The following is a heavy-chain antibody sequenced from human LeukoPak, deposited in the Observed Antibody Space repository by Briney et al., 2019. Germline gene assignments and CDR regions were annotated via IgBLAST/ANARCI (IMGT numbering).Heavy chain of an antibody. CDR1: GGSISGYY. J-gene: IGHJ4*02. CDR2: IYYSGST. CDR3: TRERDYSSSGNVDY. V-gene: IGHV4-59*01. D-gene: IGHD6-6*01. Sequence: SETLSLTCTVSGGSISGYYWSWIRQPPGKGLEWIGYIYYSGSTNYNPSLKSRVTISLDTSKNQFSLKLTSVTAADTAVYYCTRERDYSSSGNVDYWGQGTLVTVSS.